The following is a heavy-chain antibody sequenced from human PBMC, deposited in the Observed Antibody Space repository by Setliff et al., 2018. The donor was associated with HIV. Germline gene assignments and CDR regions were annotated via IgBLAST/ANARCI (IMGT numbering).Heavy chain of an antibody. V-gene: IGHV1-2*06. CDR1: GYTFTNYG. CDR3: ASGGAIVRPYLNWFDP. D-gene: IGHD1-26*01. J-gene: IGHJ5*02. Sequence: GASVKVSCKASGYTFTNYGISWVRQAPGQGLEWMGRINPNSGGTNYAQKFQGRFSMTRDTSITTAYMELSGLRSDDTAVYYCASGGAIVRPYLNWFDPWGQGTLVTVSS. CDR2: INPNSGGT.